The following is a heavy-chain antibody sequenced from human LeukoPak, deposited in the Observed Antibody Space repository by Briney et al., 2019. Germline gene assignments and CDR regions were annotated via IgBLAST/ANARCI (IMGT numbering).Heavy chain of an antibody. Sequence: ASVKVSCKASGYTFTTYGISWMRQAPGQGLEWMGWISVYNGNTNYAQNLQGRVTMTTDTSTTTAYMELRSLRSDDTAVYYCARDSLDYCSGGSCYGSWFDTWGQGTLVTVSS. CDR3: ARDSLDYCSGGSCYGSWFDT. CDR1: GYTFTTYG. V-gene: IGHV1-18*01. J-gene: IGHJ5*02. CDR2: ISVYNGNT. D-gene: IGHD2-15*01.